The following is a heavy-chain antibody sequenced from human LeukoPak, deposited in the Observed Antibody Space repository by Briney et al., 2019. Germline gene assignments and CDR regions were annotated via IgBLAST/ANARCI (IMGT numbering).Heavy chain of an antibody. CDR1: GGSVSSGSYY. CDR3: AVYYYDSSGYYD. Sequence: SETLSLTCTVSGGSVSSGSYYWSWIRQPPGKGLEWIGYIYYSGSTNYNPSLKSRVTISVDTSKNQFSLKLSSVTAADTAVYYCAVYYYDSSGYYDWGLGTLVTVSS. CDR2: IYYSGST. J-gene: IGHJ4*02. V-gene: IGHV4-61*01. D-gene: IGHD3-22*01.